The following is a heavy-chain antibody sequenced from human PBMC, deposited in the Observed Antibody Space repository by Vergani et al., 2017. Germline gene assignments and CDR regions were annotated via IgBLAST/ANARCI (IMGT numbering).Heavy chain of an antibody. D-gene: IGHD2-15*01. J-gene: IGHJ4*02. CDR2: ISGSSIYI. CDR1: GFTFSTYS. V-gene: IGHV3-21*01. Sequence: EVQLVESGGGLVKPGGSLRLSCAASGFTFSTYSLNWVRQAPGKGLEWVSSISGSSIYIYYADSVKGRFTISRDNAKNSLYLQMNSLRAEDTAVYYCARDPGYCRGGSCDVGEGGDYWGQGTLVTVSS. CDR3: ARDPGYCRGGSCDVGEGGDY.